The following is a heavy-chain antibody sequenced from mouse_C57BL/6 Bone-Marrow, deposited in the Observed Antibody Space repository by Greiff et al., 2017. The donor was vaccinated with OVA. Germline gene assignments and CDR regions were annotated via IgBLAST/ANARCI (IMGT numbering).Heavy chain of an antibody. D-gene: IGHD2-2*01. Sequence: QVQLKESGAELVKPGASVKISCKASGYAFSSYWMNWVKQRPGKGLEWIGQIYPGDGDTNYNGKFKGKATLTADKSSSTAYMQLSSLTSEDSAVYCWARPHNGYDDGHYAMDDWGQGTSVTVSS. J-gene: IGHJ4*01. CDR3: ARPHNGYDDGHYAMDD. CDR1: GYAFSSYW. CDR2: IYPGDGDT. V-gene: IGHV1-80*01.